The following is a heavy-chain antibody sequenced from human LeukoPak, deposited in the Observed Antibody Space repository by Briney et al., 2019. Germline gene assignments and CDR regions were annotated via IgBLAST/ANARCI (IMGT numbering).Heavy chain of an antibody. Sequence: GGSLRLSCAASGFTFSDYYMSWIRQAPGKGLEWVSYISSRSIYTNYADSVKGRFTISRDNAKNSLYLQMNSLRAEDTAVYYCARETAMAPDYWGQGTLVTVSS. D-gene: IGHD5-18*01. CDR1: GFTFSDYY. V-gene: IGHV3-11*06. CDR3: ARETAMAPDY. J-gene: IGHJ4*02. CDR2: ISSRSIYT.